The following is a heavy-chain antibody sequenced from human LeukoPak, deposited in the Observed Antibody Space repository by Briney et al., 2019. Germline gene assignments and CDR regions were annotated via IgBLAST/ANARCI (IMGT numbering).Heavy chain of an antibody. CDR1: GGTFSSYA. CDR2: IIPIFGTA. D-gene: IGHD6-19*01. CDR3: ARARDSSGWHHNWFDP. V-gene: IGHV1-69*01. Sequence: SVKVSCKASGGTFSSYAISWVRQAPGQGLEWMGGIIPIFGTANYAQKFQGRVTITADESTSTAYMELSSLRSEDTAVYYCARARDSSGWHHNWFDPWGQGTLVTVSS. J-gene: IGHJ5*02.